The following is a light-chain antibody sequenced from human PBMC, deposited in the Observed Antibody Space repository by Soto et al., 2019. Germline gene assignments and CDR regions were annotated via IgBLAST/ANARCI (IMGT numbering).Light chain of an antibody. CDR3: DSYTTSNTRV. J-gene: IGLJ1*01. V-gene: IGLV2-8*01. Sequence: QSALTQPPSASGSPGQSVTISCTGTSSDVGGYNYVSWYQQHPGKAPKVMIYDVNKRPSGVPDRFSGSKSGNTASLTVSGLQAEDEGDYYCDSYTTSNTRVFGTGTKLTVL. CDR1: SSDVGGYNY. CDR2: DVN.